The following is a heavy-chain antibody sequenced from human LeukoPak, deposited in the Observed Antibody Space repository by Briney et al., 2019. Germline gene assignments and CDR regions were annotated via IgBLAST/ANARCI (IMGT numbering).Heavy chain of an antibody. V-gene: IGHV1-2*02. D-gene: IGHD6-6*01. CDR2: INPNSGGT. J-gene: IGHJ4*02. CDR1: GYTFTGYY. CDR3: ARNIRSAGSSSMTTPN. Sequence: GASVKVSCKASGYTFTGYYIHWVRQAPGQGLEWMGWINPNSGGTNYAQNFQDRVTMTRDTSISTAYMELNRLKSDDTAVYYCARNIRSAGSSSMTTPNWGQGTLVTVSS.